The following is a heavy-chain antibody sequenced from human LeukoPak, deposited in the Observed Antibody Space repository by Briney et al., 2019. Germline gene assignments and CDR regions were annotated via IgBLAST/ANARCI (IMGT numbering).Heavy chain of an antibody. CDR1: GGSISSYY. J-gene: IGHJ4*02. Sequence: PSETLSLTCTVSGGSISSYYWSWIRQPPGKGLEWIGYIYYSGSTNYNPSLKSRVTISVDTSKNQFSLKLSSVTAEDTAVYYCARDRVPAAIYGHFDYWGQGTLVTVSS. D-gene: IGHD2-2*02. CDR3: ARDRVPAAIYGHFDY. V-gene: IGHV4-59*01. CDR2: IYYSGST.